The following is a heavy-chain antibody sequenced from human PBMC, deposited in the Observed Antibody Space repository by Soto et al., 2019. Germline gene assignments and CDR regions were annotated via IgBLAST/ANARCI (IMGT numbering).Heavy chain of an antibody. V-gene: IGHV4-59*01. CDR2: IYYSGST. Sequence: QVQLQESGPGLVKPSDTLSLTCTVSGGSISSYYWSWIRRPPGKGLEWIGYIYYSGSTNYNPSLRSRVTISVDTSKNQFSLKLTSVTAADTAVYYCARAFLYGDFRSGYPAGYHYGGQGTLVAFSS. D-gene: IGHD3-3*01. J-gene: IGHJ4*02. CDR3: ARAFLYGDFRSGYPAGYHY. CDR1: GGSISSYY.